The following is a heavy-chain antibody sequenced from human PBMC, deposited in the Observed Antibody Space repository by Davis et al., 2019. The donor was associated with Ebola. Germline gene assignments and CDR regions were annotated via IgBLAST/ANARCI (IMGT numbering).Heavy chain of an antibody. V-gene: IGHV4-39*01. CDR1: GGSISSSSYY. D-gene: IGHD1-26*01. J-gene: IGHJ5*02. Sequence: MPSETLSLTCTVSGGSISSSSYYWGWIRQPPGKGLEWIGSIYYSGTTYYNPSLKSRITISVDTSKNQFSLRLSSVVAADTAVYYCAVGGSYYGNWFDRWGQGTLVTVSS. CDR2: IYYSGTT. CDR3: AVGGSYYGNWFDR.